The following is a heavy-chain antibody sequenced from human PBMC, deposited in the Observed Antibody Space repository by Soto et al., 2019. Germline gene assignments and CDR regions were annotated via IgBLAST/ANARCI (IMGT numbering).Heavy chain of an antibody. CDR1: SGSISSSNW. CDR3: ARSSSWYFDY. Sequence: PSETLSLTCAVSSGSISSSNWWSWVRQPPGKGLEWIGEIYHSGSTNYNPSLKCRVTISVDKSKNQFSLKLSSVTAADTAVYYCARSSSWYFDYWGQGTLVTVSS. CDR2: IYHSGST. D-gene: IGHD6-13*01. V-gene: IGHV4-4*02. J-gene: IGHJ4*02.